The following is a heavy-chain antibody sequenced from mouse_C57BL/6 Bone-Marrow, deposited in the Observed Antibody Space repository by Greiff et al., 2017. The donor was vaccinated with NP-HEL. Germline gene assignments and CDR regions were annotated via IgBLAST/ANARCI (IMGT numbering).Heavy chain of an antibody. CDR1: GYTFTDHT. V-gene: IGHV1-78*01. Sequence: VQLQQSDAELVKPGASVKISCKASGYTFTDHTIHWMKQRPEQGLEWIGYIYPRDGSTMYNEKFKGKATLTADKYSSTAYMQLNSLTSEDSALYFCAGENYCWIGYYFDFWCRGTTLTVSA. J-gene: IGHJ2*01. CDR2: IYPRDGST. CDR3: AGENYCWIGYYFDF. D-gene: IGHD1-1*01.